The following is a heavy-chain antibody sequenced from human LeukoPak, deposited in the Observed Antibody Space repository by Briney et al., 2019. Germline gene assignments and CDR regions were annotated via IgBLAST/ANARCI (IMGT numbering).Heavy chain of an antibody. J-gene: IGHJ5*02. D-gene: IGHD6-13*01. CDR1: GGSFSGYY. CDR3: ARGSIAAAGTVDRFDP. Sequence: SETLSLTCAVYGGSFSGYYWSWIRQPPGKGLEWIGEINHSGSTNYNPSLKSRVTISVDTSKNQFSLKLSSVTAADTAVYYCARGSIAAAGTVDRFDPWGQGTLVTISS. CDR2: INHSGST. V-gene: IGHV4-34*01.